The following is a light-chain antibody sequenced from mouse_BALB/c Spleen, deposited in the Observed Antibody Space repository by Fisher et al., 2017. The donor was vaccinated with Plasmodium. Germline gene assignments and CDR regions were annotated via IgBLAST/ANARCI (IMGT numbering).Light chain of an antibody. Sequence: IVLTQTTAIMSASPGERVTMACTASSSVSSSNLHWYQQKPGSSPKLWIYSTSNLASGVPARFSGSGSGTSYSLTISSMEAEDAATYYCHQYHRSPPMTFGGGTKPEIK. CDR3: HQYHRSPPMT. J-gene: IGKJ1*01. CDR1: SSVSSSN. CDR2: STS. V-gene: IGKV4-74*01.